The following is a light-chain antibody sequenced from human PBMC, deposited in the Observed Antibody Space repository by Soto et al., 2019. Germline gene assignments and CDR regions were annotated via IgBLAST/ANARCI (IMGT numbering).Light chain of an antibody. CDR1: QSVSNDY. J-gene: IGKJ1*01. CDR2: GAS. V-gene: IGKV3-20*01. Sequence: EMVLTQSPGTLSLSPGDRATLSCRASQSVSNDYVAWVQQKPGQAPRLLIYGASSRATGIPDRFSGSGSGTDFTLTISRLEPEDFAVYYCQQYSSSPETFGQGTKVDIK. CDR3: QQYSSSPET.